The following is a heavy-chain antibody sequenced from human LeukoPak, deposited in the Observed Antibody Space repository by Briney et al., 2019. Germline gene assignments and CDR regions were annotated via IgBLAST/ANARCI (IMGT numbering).Heavy chain of an antibody. CDR1: GFTFSDYY. Sequence: NPGGSLRLSCAASGFTFSDYYMSWIRQAPGKGLEWVSYISSSGCTIYYADSVKGRFTISRDNAKNSLYLQMNSLRAEDTAVYYCARFGELLKRPLYYYYYYGMDVWGQGTTVTVSS. CDR2: ISSSGCTI. J-gene: IGHJ6*02. V-gene: IGHV3-11*01. CDR3: ARFGELLKRPLYYYYYYGMDV. D-gene: IGHD3-10*01.